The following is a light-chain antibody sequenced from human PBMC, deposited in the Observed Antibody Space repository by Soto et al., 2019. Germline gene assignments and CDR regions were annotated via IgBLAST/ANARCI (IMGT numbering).Light chain of an antibody. CDR1: QSVLYSSNNKNY. J-gene: IGKJ3*01. CDR3: QLYCSTPLT. V-gene: IGKV4-1*01. CDR2: WAS. Sequence: DIVMTQSPDSLAVSLGERATINCKSSQSVLYSSNNKNYLAWYQQKPGQPPKLLIYWASTRESGVPDRFSGSGSGTDLTLTISSLQAEDVAVYYCQLYCSTPLTFGPGTKVDIK.